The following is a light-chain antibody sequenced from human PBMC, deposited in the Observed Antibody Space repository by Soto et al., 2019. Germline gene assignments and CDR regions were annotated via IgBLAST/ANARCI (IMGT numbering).Light chain of an antibody. V-gene: IGLV2-8*01. CDR3: SSYAGTNTDYV. Sequence: ALTQPPSASGSPGQSVTISCTGTSSDVGSYNYVSWYQQHPGKVPKLMIYEVSKRPSGVPDRFSGSKSGNTASLTVSGLQAEDEADYYCSSYAGTNTDYVFGTGTKVTVL. J-gene: IGLJ1*01. CDR1: SSDVGSYNY. CDR2: EVS.